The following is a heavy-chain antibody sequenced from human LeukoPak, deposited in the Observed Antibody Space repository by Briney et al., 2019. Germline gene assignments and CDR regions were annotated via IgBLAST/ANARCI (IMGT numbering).Heavy chain of an antibody. CDR1: RFTFSNYW. Sequence: GGSLRLSCAASRFTFSNYWMSWVRQAPGKGLEWVANIKQDGGEKYYVDSVKGRFTISRDNAKNSLYLQMNSLRAKDTAVYYCARDHLRVGATGASDTWGQGTVVTVSS. J-gene: IGHJ3*02. CDR3: ARDHLRVGATGASDT. CDR2: IKQDGGEK. V-gene: IGHV3-7*05. D-gene: IGHD1-26*01.